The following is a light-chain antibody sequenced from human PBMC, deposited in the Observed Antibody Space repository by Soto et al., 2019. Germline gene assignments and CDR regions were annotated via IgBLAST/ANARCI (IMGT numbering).Light chain of an antibody. CDR1: SSDVGGYNY. CDR3: SSYGSTSTRYV. J-gene: IGLJ1*01. CDR2: EVS. V-gene: IGLV2-14*01. Sequence: QSALTQPASVSGSPGQSITISCTGTSSDVGGYNYVSWNQQHPGKAPKLMIYEVSNRPSGVSNRFSGSKSANTASLTISGLQAEDEADYFCSSYGSTSTRYVFGTGTKLTVL.